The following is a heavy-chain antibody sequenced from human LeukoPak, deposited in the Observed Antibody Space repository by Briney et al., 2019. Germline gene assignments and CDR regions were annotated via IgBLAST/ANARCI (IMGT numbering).Heavy chain of an antibody. D-gene: IGHD4-17*01. CDR1: GFTFSSYA. CDR2: ISYDGSNK. J-gene: IGHJ4*02. V-gene: IGHV3-30*04. Sequence: PGGSLRLSCAASGFTFSSYAMSWVRQAPGKGLEWVAVISYDGSNKYYADSVKGRFTISRDNSKNTLYLQMNSLRAEDTAVYYCAIAGDYGDYEGGFDYWGQGTLVTVSS. CDR3: AIAGDYGDYEGGFDY.